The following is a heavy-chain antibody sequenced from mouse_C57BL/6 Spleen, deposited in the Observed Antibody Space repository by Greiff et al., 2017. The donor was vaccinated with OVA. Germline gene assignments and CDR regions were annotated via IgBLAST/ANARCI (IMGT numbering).Heavy chain of an antibody. V-gene: IGHV1-76*01. D-gene: IGHD2-2*01. Sequence: QVQLQQSGAELVRPGASVKLSCKASGYTFTDYYINWVKQRPGQGLEWIARIYPGSGNTYYNEKFKGKATLTAEKSSSTAYMQLSSLTSEGSAVYFCAREGYDVGAYAMDYWGQGTSVTVSS. CDR2: IYPGSGNT. J-gene: IGHJ4*01. CDR3: AREGYDVGAYAMDY. CDR1: GYTFTDYY.